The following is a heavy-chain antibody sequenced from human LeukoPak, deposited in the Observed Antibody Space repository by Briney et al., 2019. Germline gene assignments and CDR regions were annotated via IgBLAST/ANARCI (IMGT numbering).Heavy chain of an antibody. D-gene: IGHD2-15*01. J-gene: IGHJ4*02. Sequence: ASVKVSCKVSGYTLTELSMHWVRQAPGKGIEWMGGFDHKDGETIYAQKFQGRVTMTEDTSTDKAYMELSSLRSEDTAVYYCATDLRQYSYCSGGSCYPNEIDYWGQGTLVTVSS. CDR3: ATDLRQYSYCSGGSCYPNEIDY. CDR1: GYTLTELS. V-gene: IGHV1-24*01. CDR2: FDHKDGET.